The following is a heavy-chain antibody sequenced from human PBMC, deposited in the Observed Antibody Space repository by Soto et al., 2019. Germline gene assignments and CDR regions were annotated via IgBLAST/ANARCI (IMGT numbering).Heavy chain of an antibody. Sequence: PGGSLRLSCKASGFSFSSYGMHWIRQAPGKGLEWLVIIWNDGSNEYYADSVKGRFTISRDNSKNTLYLQLNNLRAEDTAVYFCARDQTDSGGYSEYWGQGTLVTVSS. CDR1: GFSFSSYG. CDR3: ARDQTDSGGYSEY. CDR2: IWNDGSNE. J-gene: IGHJ4*02. V-gene: IGHV3-33*01. D-gene: IGHD3-22*01.